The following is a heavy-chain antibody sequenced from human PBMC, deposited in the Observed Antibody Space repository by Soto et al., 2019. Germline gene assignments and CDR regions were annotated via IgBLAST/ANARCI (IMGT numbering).Heavy chain of an antibody. V-gene: IGHV1-18*01. J-gene: IGHJ5*02. Sequence: GPSVTVSCKASGYTFTSYGISWVRQAPGQGLEWMGWISAYNGNTNYAQKLQGRVTMTTDTSTSTAYMELRSLRSDDTAVYYCARGSVVVAPSWFDPWGQGTLVTVSS. D-gene: IGHD2-15*01. CDR1: GYTFTSYG. CDR3: ARGSVVVAPSWFDP. CDR2: ISAYNGNT.